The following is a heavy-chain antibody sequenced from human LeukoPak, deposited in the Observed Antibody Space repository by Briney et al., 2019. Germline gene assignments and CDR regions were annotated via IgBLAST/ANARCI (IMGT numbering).Heavy chain of an antibody. Sequence: GGALSSSGASPGSRFSSFAMSWDRQGPARGLEWVSSIRGNGETYYAESVKGRFTLSRDRSRNTLYFQLNNLRGEDTAIYYCAKASWVSSTDSVRWGQGTLVTVSS. CDR2: IRGNGET. CDR3: AKASWVSSTDSVR. J-gene: IGHJ4*02. CDR1: GSRFSSFA. V-gene: IGHV3-23*01. D-gene: IGHD2-2*01.